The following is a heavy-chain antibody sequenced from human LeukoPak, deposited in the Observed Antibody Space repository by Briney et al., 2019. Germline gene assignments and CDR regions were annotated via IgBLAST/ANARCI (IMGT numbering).Heavy chain of an antibody. V-gene: IGHV3-21*01. CDR3: ARDGTNWNDLNFDY. D-gene: IGHD1-1*01. Sequence: GSLRLSCAASGFTFSSYSMNWVRQAPGKGLEWVSSISSSSSYIYYADSVKGRFTISRDNAKNSLYLQMNSLRAEDAAVYYCARDGTNWNDLNFDYWGQGTLVTVSS. CDR1: GFTFSSYS. J-gene: IGHJ4*02. CDR2: ISSSSSYI.